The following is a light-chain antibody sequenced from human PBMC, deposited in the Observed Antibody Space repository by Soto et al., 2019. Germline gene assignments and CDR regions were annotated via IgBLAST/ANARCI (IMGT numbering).Light chain of an antibody. CDR1: QGIGDT. CDR3: HQYDSWT. CDR2: GAS. V-gene: IGKV3-20*01. Sequence: EVVMTQSPATLSVSPGEGVTLSCRASQGIGDTLAWYQHKPGQTPRLLIYGASSRATGIPDRFSGSGSGTDFTLTISRLEPEDFAVYYCHQYDSWTFGQGTKVDIK. J-gene: IGKJ1*01.